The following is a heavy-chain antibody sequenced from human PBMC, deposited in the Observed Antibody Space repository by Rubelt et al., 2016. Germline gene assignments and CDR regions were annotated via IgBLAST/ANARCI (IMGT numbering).Heavy chain of an antibody. V-gene: IGHV4-39*01. CDR2: IYYSGST. Sequence: EWIGSIYYSGSTYYNPSLKSRVTISVDTSKNQFSLKLSSVTAADTAVYYCQQQWNAFDIWGQGTMVTVSS. D-gene: IGHD1/OR15-1a*01. CDR3: QQQWNAFDI. J-gene: IGHJ3*02.